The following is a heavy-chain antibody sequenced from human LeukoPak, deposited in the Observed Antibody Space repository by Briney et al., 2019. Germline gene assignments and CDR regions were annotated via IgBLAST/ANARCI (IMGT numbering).Heavy chain of an antibody. D-gene: IGHD2-2*01. CDR3: ARGDEDIVVVPAAIFGSWFDP. CDR2: ISSSGSTI. CDR1: GFTFSNYE. V-gene: IGHV3-48*03. J-gene: IGHJ5*02. Sequence: GGSLRLSCAASGFTFSNYEMNWVRQAPGKGLERVSYISSSGSTIYYADSVKGRFTISRDNAKNSLYLQMNSLRAEDTAVYYCARGDEDIVVVPAAIFGSWFDPWGQGTLVTVSS.